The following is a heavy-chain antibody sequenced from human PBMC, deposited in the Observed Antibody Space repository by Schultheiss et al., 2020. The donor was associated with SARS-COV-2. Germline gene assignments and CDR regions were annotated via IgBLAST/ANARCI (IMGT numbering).Heavy chain of an antibody. D-gene: IGHD1-7*01. V-gene: IGHV4-59*01. CDR3: ARGERYWNYPREAYFDY. CDR2: IYYSGST. CDR1: GGSISSYY. J-gene: IGHJ4*02. Sequence: SQTLSLTCTVSGGSISSYYWSWIRQPPGKGLEWIGYIYYSGSTNYNPSLKSRVTISVDTSKNQFSLKLSSVTAADTAVYYCARGERYWNYPREAYFDYWGQGTLVTVSS.